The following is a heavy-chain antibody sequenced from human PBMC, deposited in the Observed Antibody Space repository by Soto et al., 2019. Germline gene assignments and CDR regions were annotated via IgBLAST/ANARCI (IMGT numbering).Heavy chain of an antibody. J-gene: IGHJ6*02. CDR2: ISYDGSNK. CDR1: GFTFSSYA. Sequence: QVQLVESGGGVVQPGRSLRLSCAASGFTFSSYAMHWVRQAPGKGLEWVAVISYDGSNKYYADSVKGRFTISRDNSKNTLYLQMNSLRAEDTAXXXXXRDFPASXXXXXXXXXXXXXXYYYYGMDVWGQGTTVTVSS. V-gene: IGHV3-30-3*01. D-gene: IGHD3-3*01. CDR3: XRDFPASXXXXXXXXXXXXXXYYYYGMDV.